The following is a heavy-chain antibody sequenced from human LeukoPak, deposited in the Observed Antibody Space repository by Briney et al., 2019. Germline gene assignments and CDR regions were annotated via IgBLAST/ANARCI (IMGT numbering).Heavy chain of an antibody. V-gene: IGHV4-39*07. CDR3: AGGFIVGATGLYYYYGMDV. Sequence: SETLSLTCSVSGVSISGYYWGWIRQPPGKGLEWVGSIYYSGSAYYNPSLKSRVTISVDTSKNQFSLKLSSVTAADTAVYYCAGGFIVGATGLYYYYGMDVWGQGTTVTVSS. CDR1: GVSISGYY. J-gene: IGHJ6*02. CDR2: IYYSGSA. D-gene: IGHD1-26*01.